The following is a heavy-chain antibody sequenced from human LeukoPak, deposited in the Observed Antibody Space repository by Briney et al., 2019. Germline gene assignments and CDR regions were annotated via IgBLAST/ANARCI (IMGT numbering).Heavy chain of an antibody. Sequence: SETLSLTCTVSGGSISSGGYYWSWIRQHPGKGLEWIGYIYYSGSTYYNPSLKSRVTISVDTSKNQFSLKLSSVTAAATAVYYCARLNFWPEFDNWGQGTLVTVSS. CDR3: ARLNFWPEFDN. CDR2: IYYSGST. J-gene: IGHJ4*02. CDR1: GGSISSGGYY. D-gene: IGHD3-3*01. V-gene: IGHV4-31*03.